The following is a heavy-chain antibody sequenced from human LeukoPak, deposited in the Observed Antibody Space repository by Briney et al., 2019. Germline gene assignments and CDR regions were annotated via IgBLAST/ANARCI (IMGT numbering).Heavy chain of an antibody. CDR1: GFTLSSTR. D-gene: IGHD2/OR15-2a*01. V-gene: IGHV3-48*04. J-gene: IGHJ3*01. Sequence: PGGSLRLSCVASGFTLSSTRMNWVRQAPGKGLEWIAYISATGSVIYYADSVKGRFTIPRDSAKNSMNLQMTSLRAEDTAVYYCAREVSGFDVWGQGTMVTVSS. CDR3: AREVSGFDV. CDR2: ISATGSVI.